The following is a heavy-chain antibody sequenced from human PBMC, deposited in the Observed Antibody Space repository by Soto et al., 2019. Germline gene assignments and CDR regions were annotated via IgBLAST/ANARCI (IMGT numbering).Heavy chain of an antibody. D-gene: IGHD1-1*01. J-gene: IGHJ3*01. CDR2: LYDVDGS. CDR1: GLTVSCKKY. V-gene: IGHV3-53*01. Sequence: GGSLRLSCAAFGLTVSCKKYVAWVRQAPGKGLEWVSALYDVDGSFYADSVKGRFTTSSDSSKTTVYLQMNGLRPDDTAVYYCATWHEREHAYDVWGQGTTVTVSS. CDR3: ATWHEREHAYDV.